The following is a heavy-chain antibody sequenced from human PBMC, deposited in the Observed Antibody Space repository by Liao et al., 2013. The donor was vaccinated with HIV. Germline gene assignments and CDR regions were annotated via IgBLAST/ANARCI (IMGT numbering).Heavy chain of an antibody. J-gene: IGHJ6*03. CDR2: IYTSGNT. CDR1: GGSINNHY. D-gene: IGHD2-21*01. V-gene: IGHV4-4*07. Sequence: QMQLQESGPGLVKPSETLSLTCAVSGGSINNHYWNWIRQPAGRGLEWIGRIYTSGNTNYNPSLKSRVTMSVDSSKNQFSLRLTSVTAADTAVYYCARAPRDSSIYYYYYMDVWGKGTTVTVSS. CDR3: ARAPRDSSIYYYYYMDV.